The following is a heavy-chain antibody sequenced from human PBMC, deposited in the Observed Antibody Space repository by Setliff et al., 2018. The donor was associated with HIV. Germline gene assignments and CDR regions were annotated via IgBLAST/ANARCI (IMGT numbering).Heavy chain of an antibody. CDR3: ASARIPTGGTSTSLNY. V-gene: IGHV1-24*01. CDR2: VDPEDGET. J-gene: IGHJ4*02. CDR1: GYTFTSYY. D-gene: IGHD1-1*01. Sequence: ASVKVSCKASGYTFTSYYIHWVRQATGQGLEWMGGVDPEDGETIYAQKFQGRVTMTEDTSTDTAYMGLSSLRSEDTAVYYCASARIPTGGTSTSLNYWGQGALVTVSS.